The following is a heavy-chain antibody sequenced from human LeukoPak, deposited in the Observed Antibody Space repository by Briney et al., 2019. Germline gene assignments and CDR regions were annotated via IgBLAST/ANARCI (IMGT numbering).Heavy chain of an antibody. J-gene: IGHJ3*01. V-gene: IGHV3-48*02. CDR1: AFTFSDCS. D-gene: IGHD7-27*01. CDR3: AREDDSWGPNNLDL. Sequence: PGGSLRLSCAASAFTFSDCSMNWVRQAPGKGLEWISYIDTSSSTMYYADSVMGRFTISRDNAKESLYLQMNSLRDEDTAVYYCAREDDSWGPNNLDLWGQGTMVTVSS. CDR2: IDTSSSTM.